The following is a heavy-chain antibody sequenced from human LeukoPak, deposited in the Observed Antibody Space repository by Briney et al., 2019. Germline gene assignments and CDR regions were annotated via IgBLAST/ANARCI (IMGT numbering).Heavy chain of an antibody. D-gene: IGHD4-11*01. CDR3: ARAPYSSYWFDP. J-gene: IGHJ5*02. CDR2: VYHSGST. Sequence: SETLSLTCTVSGGSINSYYWSWIRQPPGKGVEWIGYVYHSGSTNYNPSLKSRVTISVDTSKNQFSLKLTFVTAADTAVYYCARAPYSSYWFDPWGQGTLVTVSS. V-gene: IGHV4-59*01. CDR1: GGSINSYY.